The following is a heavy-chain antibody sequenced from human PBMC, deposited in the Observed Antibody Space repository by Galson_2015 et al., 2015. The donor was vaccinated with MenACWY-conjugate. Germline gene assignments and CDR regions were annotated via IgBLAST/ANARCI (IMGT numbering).Heavy chain of an antibody. Sequence: SLRLSCAASRFTFSSYSMNWVRQTPGKGLEWVSSISSSSSHIYYADSVKGRFTISRDNAKNSLSLQMNRLRAEDTAVYYCARDLRIAAADKGYWYFELWGRGTLVTVSS. CDR2: ISSSSSHI. J-gene: IGHJ2*01. CDR1: RFTFSSYS. V-gene: IGHV3-21*01. CDR3: ARDLRIAAADKGYWYFEL. D-gene: IGHD6-13*01.